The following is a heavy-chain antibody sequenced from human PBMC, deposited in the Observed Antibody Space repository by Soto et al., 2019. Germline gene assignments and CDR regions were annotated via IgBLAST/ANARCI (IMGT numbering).Heavy chain of an antibody. CDR1: GYTFTSYG. Sequence: ASVKVSCKASGYTFTSYGISWVRQAPGQGLEWMGWISAYNGNTNYAQKLQGRVTMTTDTSTSTAYMELRSLRSDDTAVYYCARATDCGGDCYNYFDYWGQGTLVTVSS. D-gene: IGHD2-21*01. V-gene: IGHV1-18*01. J-gene: IGHJ4*02. CDR3: ARATDCGGDCYNYFDY. CDR2: ISAYNGNT.